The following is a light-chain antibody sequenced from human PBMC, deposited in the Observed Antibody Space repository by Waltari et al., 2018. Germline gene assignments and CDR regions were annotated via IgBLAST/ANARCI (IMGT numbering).Light chain of an antibody. CDR2: DVG. CDR3: ASYMSSSSLEL. CDR1: SSDVGSYNY. J-gene: IGLJ2*01. Sequence: QSALTQPASVSGSPGQSITISCTGTSSDVGSYNYVSWYQQHPGKPPKPIIYDVGNRASGFSKRFPGSRSGNTASLTIVGLQAEDEANYYCASYMSSSSLELFGGGTSLTVL. V-gene: IGLV2-14*03.